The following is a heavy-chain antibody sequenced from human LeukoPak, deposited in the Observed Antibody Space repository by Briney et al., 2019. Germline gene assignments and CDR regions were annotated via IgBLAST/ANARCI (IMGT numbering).Heavy chain of an antibody. J-gene: IGHJ3*02. CDR1: GYTFSGYY. D-gene: IGHD3-10*01. CDR2: INPNRGTN. Sequence: ASVNLSCKASGYTFSGYYMHWVRQPPGQGLEWMGWINPNRGTNYYPQKIQHMATLINDTSISIAYMELTRPTADDAAVYYCARDRSRSVRGVHDASDMWGEGTMVTVSS. CDR3: ARDRSRSVRGVHDASDM. V-gene: IGHV1-2*02.